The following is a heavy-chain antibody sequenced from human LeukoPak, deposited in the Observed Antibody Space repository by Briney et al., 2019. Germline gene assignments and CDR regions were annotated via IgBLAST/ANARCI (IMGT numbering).Heavy chain of an antibody. V-gene: IGHV3-13*01. Sequence: GGSLRLSCAASGFTFSSYDIHWVRQATGKGLEWVSGISTAGETNYPGSVKGRFTISRENAKNSVYLQMNSLRAGDTAVYYCAREIAVAGTWYFDLWGRGTLVTVSS. CDR1: GFTFSSYD. CDR2: ISTAGET. CDR3: AREIAVAGTWYFDL. J-gene: IGHJ2*01. D-gene: IGHD6-19*01.